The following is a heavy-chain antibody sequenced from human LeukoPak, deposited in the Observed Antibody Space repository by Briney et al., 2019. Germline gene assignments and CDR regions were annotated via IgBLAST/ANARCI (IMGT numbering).Heavy chain of an antibody. Sequence: GGSLRLSCAASGFTFSSHAMSWVRQAPGKGLEWVSSTSGSGGSTYYADSVKGRFTVSRDSSKNTLYLQMNSLRAEDTAVYHCAKDGEGHYDGCAYYRGMEVWGQGTMVTVSS. V-gene: IGHV3-23*01. CDR3: AKDGEGHYDGCAYYRGMEV. D-gene: IGHD4-23*01. J-gene: IGHJ6*02. CDR1: GFTFSSHA. CDR2: TSGSGGST.